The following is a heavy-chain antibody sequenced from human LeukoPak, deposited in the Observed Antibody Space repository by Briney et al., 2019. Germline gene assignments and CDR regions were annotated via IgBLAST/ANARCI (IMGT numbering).Heavy chain of an antibody. J-gene: IGHJ4*02. V-gene: IGHV4-39*07. CDR1: GGSISSSSYY. Sequence: SETLSLTCTVSGGSISSSSYYWGWIRQPPGKGLEWIESIYYSGSTYYNPSLKSRVTISVDRSKNQFSLKLSSVTAADTAVYYCASTTQWLGEFDYWGQGTLVTVSS. CDR3: ASTTQWLGEFDY. D-gene: IGHD6-19*01. CDR2: IYYSGST.